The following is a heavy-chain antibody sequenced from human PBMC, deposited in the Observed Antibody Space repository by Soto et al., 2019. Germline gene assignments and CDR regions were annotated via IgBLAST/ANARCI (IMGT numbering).Heavy chain of an antibody. V-gene: IGHV3-30*18. CDR2: ISYDGSNK. CDR1: GFTFSSYG. D-gene: IGHD6-19*01. CDR3: AKSSGWYGDYSFDY. J-gene: IGHJ4*02. Sequence: QVQLVESGGGVVQPGRSLRLSCAASGFTFSSYGMHWVRQSPGKGLEWVAVISYDGSNKYYADSVKGRFTISRDNSKNTLYLQMNSLRVEDTAVYYCAKSSGWYGDYSFDYWGQGTLVTVSS.